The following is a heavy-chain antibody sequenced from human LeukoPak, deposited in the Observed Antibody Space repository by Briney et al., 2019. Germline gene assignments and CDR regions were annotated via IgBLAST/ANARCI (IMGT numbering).Heavy chain of an antibody. Sequence: PPETLSLTCTVSGGSISSYYWSWIRQPPGKGLEWIGYIYYSGSTNYNPSLKSRVTISVDTSKNQFSLKLSSVTAADTAVYYCARTPDYSNSYYYYYYYMDVWGKGTTVTVSS. D-gene: IGHD4-11*01. V-gene: IGHV4-59*01. CDR1: GGSISSYY. CDR2: IYYSGST. J-gene: IGHJ6*03. CDR3: ARTPDYSNSYYYYYYYMDV.